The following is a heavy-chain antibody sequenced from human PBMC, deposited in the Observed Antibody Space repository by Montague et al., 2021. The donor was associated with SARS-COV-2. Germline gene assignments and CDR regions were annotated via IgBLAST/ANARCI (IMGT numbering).Heavy chain of an antibody. Sequence: SLRLYCAASKFTVSTNYMTWVRQAPGKGLQWVSLIYGDGTTSYAYYVKGRFTLSRDNSTNTRYLQMNSMRAEDTAVYYCSTLGDYWFDPWGQGALVTVSS. CDR3: STLGDYWFDP. J-gene: IGHJ5*02. CDR1: KFTVSTNY. V-gene: IGHV3-53*01. CDR2: IYGDGTT. D-gene: IGHD3-16*01.